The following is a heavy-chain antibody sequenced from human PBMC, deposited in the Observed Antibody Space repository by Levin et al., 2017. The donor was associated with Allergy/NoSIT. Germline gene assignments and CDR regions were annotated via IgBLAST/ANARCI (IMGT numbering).Heavy chain of an antibody. V-gene: IGHV2-70*04. CDR3: ARMDSSGRHYFDY. J-gene: IGHJ4*02. CDR2: IDWDDDK. D-gene: IGHD6-19*01. CDR1: GFSLSMSGMR. Sequence: QTLSLTCTFSGFSLSMSGMRVSWIRQPPGKALEWLARIDWDDDKFYSTSLKTRLTISKDTSKNQVVLTMTNMDPVDTATYYCARMDSSGRHYFDYWGQGTLVTVSS.